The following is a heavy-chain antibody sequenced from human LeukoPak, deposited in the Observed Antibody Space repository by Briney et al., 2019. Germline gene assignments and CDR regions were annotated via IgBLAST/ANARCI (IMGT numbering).Heavy chain of an antibody. CDR3: ASTLSSSWYGWFDP. V-gene: IGHV3-20*01. J-gene: IGHJ5*02. Sequence: GGSLRLSCAASGFTFDDYGMSWVRQAPGKGLEWVSGINWNGGSTGYADSVKGRFTISRDNAKNSLYLQMNSLRAEDTALYHCASTLSSSWYGWFDPWGQGTLVTVSS. D-gene: IGHD6-13*01. CDR2: INWNGGST. CDR1: GFTFDDYG.